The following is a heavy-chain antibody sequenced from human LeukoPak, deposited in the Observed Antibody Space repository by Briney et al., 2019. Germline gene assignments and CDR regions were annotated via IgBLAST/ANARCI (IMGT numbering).Heavy chain of an antibody. CDR2: ISFDGSSK. CDR3: AKAADQYYYYYFYYMDV. Sequence: GGSLGLSCAASGFTFSAYGMHWVRQAPGKGLEWVAVISFDGSSKDYAESVRGRFTVSRDNSKNTLYLQMNSLRVEDTAVYYCAKAADQYYYYYFYYMDVWGKGTTVTVSS. CDR1: GFTFSAYG. J-gene: IGHJ6*03. D-gene: IGHD2-2*01. V-gene: IGHV3-30*18.